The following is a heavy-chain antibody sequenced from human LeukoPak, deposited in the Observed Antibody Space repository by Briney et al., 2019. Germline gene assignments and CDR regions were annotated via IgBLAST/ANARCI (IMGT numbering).Heavy chain of an antibody. V-gene: IGHV3-49*04. CDR1: GFPFGDYS. Sequence: GRSLRLSCTASGFPFGDYSMIWVRQAPGKGLEWVGSIRGETYGGTTEYAASVKGRLILSRDDSKSIAYLQLSSLKTEDTAVYYCTREKIPGLFGVLFWGQGTLVTASS. J-gene: IGHJ4*02. CDR3: TREKIPGLFGVLF. D-gene: IGHD3-10*01. CDR2: IRGETYGGTT.